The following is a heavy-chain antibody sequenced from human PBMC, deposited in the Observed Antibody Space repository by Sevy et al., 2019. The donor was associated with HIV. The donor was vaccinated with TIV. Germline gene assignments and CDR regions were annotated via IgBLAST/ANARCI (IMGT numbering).Heavy chain of an antibody. CDR1: GFTFSSYG. CDR2: ISYDGSNK. V-gene: IGHV3-30*18. Sequence: GGSLRLSCAASGFTFSSYGMHWVRQAPGKGLEWVAVISYDGSNKYYADSVKGRFTISRDNSKNTLYLQMNSLRAEDTAVYYCVKDRDSALGYFDYWGQGTLVTVSS. J-gene: IGHJ4*02. CDR3: VKDRDSALGYFDY. D-gene: IGHD3-10*01.